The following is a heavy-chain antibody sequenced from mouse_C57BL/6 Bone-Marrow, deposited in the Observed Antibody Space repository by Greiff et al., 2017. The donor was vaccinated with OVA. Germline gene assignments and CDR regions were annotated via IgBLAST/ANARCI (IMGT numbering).Heavy chain of an antibody. CDR2: IDPENGDT. D-gene: IGHD1-1*01. Sequence: EVKLVESGAELVRPGASVKLSCTASGFNIKDDYMHWVKQRPEQGLEWIGWIDPENGDTEYASKFQGKATITADTSSNTAYLQLSSLTSEDTAVYYCTSTTVVATGGQGTTLTVSS. V-gene: IGHV14-4*01. CDR1: GFNIKDDY. J-gene: IGHJ2*01. CDR3: TSTTVVAT.